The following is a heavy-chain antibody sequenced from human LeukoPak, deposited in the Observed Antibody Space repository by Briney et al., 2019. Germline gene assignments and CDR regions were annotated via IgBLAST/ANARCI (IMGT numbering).Heavy chain of an antibody. V-gene: IGHV4-31*03. D-gene: IGHD5-12*01. Sequence: SETLSLTCTVSGGSVSSGGYYWSWIRQHPGKGPEWIGYIYYSGSTSYNPSLKSRVTISVDTSKNQFSLKLNSVTAADTAVYYCTRDLRQKRGYSGYDGPQGGWFDPWGQGTLVTVSS. CDR1: GGSVSSGGYY. J-gene: IGHJ5*02. CDR2: IYYSGST. CDR3: TRDLRQKRGYSGYDGPQGGWFDP.